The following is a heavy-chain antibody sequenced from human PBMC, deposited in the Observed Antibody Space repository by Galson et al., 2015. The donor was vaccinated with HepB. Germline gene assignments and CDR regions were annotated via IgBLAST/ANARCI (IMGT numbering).Heavy chain of an antibody. CDR2: ISSTGTYT. D-gene: IGHD4-17*01. Sequence: SLRLSCAASGFTFSDYYMSWIRQAPGKELEWLSYISSTGTYTNYADTVKGRFTISRDNAKNSLYLQMNNLRAEDTAVYYCARVADADYGDHSHFDYWGQGTLVTVSS. CDR3: ARVADADYGDHSHFDY. V-gene: IGHV3-11*06. CDR1: GFTFSDYY. J-gene: IGHJ4*02.